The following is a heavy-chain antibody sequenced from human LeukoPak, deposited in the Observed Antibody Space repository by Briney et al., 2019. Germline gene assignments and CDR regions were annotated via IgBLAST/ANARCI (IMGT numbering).Heavy chain of an antibody. D-gene: IGHD3-22*01. Sequence: PSETLSLTCTVSGASLSSSSYYWGWIRQSPGKGLEWIGSLDYRGSTSYNPSLKSRVTISVDTSKNQFSLKLSSATAADTAVYYCARVGYYYVYFDYWGQGTLVTVSS. CDR3: ARVGYYYVYFDY. CDR1: GASLSSSSYY. J-gene: IGHJ4*02. V-gene: IGHV4-39*07. CDR2: LDYRGST.